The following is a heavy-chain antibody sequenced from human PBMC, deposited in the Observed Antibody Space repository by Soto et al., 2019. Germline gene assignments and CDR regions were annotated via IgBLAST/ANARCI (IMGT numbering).Heavy chain of an antibody. V-gene: IGHV4-39*02. CDR3: SKRGPQGFDP. CDR1: GGSISSSSYF. J-gene: IGHJ5*02. CDR2: IDFRGTT. D-gene: IGHD6-25*01. Sequence: SETLSLTCTVSGGSISSSSYFWAWIRRPPGKGLEWIGSIDFRGTTYTNPSLESRVTISVDTSKNHFSLKLDSVTAADTALYYCSKRGPQGFDP.